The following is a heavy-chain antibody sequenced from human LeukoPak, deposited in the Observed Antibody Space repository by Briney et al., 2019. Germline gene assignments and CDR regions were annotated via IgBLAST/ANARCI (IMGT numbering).Heavy chain of an antibody. CDR1: GGSVSSGTSY. Sequence: SETLSLTCTVSGGSVSSGTSYWSWIRQPPGKGLEWFGCIYNTGSTNYNPSLKSRVTRSVDTSKNQFSLKLSSVTAADTAVYYCARDRQYYDILTGSYYYYGMDVWGQGTTVTVSS. D-gene: IGHD3-9*01. V-gene: IGHV4-61*01. CDR2: IYNTGST. J-gene: IGHJ6*02. CDR3: ARDRQYYDILTGSYYYYGMDV.